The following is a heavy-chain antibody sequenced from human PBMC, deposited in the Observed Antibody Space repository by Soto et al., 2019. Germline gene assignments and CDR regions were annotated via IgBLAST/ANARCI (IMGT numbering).Heavy chain of an antibody. CDR1: GYSFTDYY. V-gene: IGHV1-2*02. J-gene: IGHJ4*02. D-gene: IGHD1-26*01. CDR3: ARLPGGIVGPSAIDS. CDR2: INPHIGDT. Sequence: QVQLVQSGPELKKPGASVKVSCQASGYSFTDYYLHWVRQAPGQGLEWMGWINPHIGDTNYGQKFQGRVTMTRDASIKTAYLELSRLRSDDTAVSYCARLPGGIVGPSAIDSWGQGTLVTVSS.